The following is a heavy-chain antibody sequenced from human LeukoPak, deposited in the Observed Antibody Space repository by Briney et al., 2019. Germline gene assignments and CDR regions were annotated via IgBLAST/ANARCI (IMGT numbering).Heavy chain of an antibody. Sequence: SETLSLTCAVYGGSFSGYYWSWIRQPPGKGLEWIGEINHSGSTNYNPSLKSRVTISVDTSKNQFSLKLSSVTAADTAVYYCARGFGKYQLPHYFDYWGQGTLVTVSS. CDR3: ARGFGKYQLPHYFDY. CDR2: INHSGST. CDR1: GGSFSGYY. J-gene: IGHJ4*02. V-gene: IGHV4-34*01. D-gene: IGHD2-2*01.